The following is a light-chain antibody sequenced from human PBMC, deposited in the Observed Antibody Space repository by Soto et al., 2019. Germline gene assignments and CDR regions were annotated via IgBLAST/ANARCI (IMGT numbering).Light chain of an antibody. Sequence: QSVLTQPASVSGSPGQSITISCTGTSSDFGAYNSVSWYQHHPGKAPKLMIYEVSNRPSGVSNRFSGSKSGNTASLTISGLQPEDEADYYCSSYTSSSTLLFGGGTKLTVL. CDR1: SSDFGAYNS. CDR2: EVS. V-gene: IGLV2-14*01. CDR3: SSYTSSSTLL. J-gene: IGLJ2*01.